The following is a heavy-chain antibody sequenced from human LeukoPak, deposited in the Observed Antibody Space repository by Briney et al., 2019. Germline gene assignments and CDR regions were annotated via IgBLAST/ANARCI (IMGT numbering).Heavy chain of an antibody. V-gene: IGHV3-7*01. Sequence: PGGSLRLSCAASGFSFSNYWMGWVRQAPGKRPEWVANMNIDGSERYYADSVKGRFTISRDNARNSVFLQMSGLRVEDTAVYYCARDPEEWELLLDYWGQGTLVTVSS. J-gene: IGHJ4*02. CDR3: ARDPEEWELLLDY. D-gene: IGHD1-26*01. CDR1: GFSFSNYW. CDR2: MNIDGSER.